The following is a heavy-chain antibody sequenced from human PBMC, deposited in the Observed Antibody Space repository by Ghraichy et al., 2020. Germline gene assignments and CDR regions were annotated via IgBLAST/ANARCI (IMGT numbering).Heavy chain of an antibody. V-gene: IGHV3-64D*06. CDR1: GFTFSSYA. D-gene: IGHD2-2*01. CDR3: VKDKSRHYCRSTGCELGLCPLVY. Sequence: GGSLRLSCSASGFTFSSYAMHWVRQAPGKGLEYVSAISSNGGSTYYADSVKGRFTISRDNSKNTLYLQMSSLRAEDTAVYYCVKDKSRHYCRSTGCELGLCPLVYWAQGTLLTVSS. J-gene: IGHJ4*02. CDR2: ISSNGGST.